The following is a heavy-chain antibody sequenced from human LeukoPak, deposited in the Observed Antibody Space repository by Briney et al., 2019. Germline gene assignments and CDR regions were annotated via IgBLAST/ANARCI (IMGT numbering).Heavy chain of an antibody. CDR1: GFTFSSYA. J-gene: IGHJ1*01. Sequence: GRSLRLSCAASGFTFSSYAMHWVRQAPGKGLEWVAVISYDGSNKYYADSVKGRFTISRDNSKNTLYLQTNSLRAEDTAVYYCARDWLPAAYEYFQHWGQGTLVTVSS. CDR2: ISYDGSNK. V-gene: IGHV3-30*04. D-gene: IGHD2-2*01. CDR3: ARDWLPAAYEYFQH.